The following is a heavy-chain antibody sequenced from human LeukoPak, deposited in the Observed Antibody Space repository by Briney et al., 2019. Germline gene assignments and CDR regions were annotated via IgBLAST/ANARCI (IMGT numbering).Heavy chain of an antibody. CDR3: ARERGYSYGLYYYYYGMDV. CDR2: INHSGST. CDR1: GGSFSGYY. J-gene: IGHJ6*02. V-gene: IGHV4-34*01. D-gene: IGHD5-18*01. Sequence: SETLSLTCAVYGGSFSGYYWSWIRQPPGKGLEWIGEINHSGSTNYNPSLKSRVTISVDTSKNQFSLKLSSVTAADTAVYYCARERGYSYGLYYYYYGMDVWGQGTTVTVSS.